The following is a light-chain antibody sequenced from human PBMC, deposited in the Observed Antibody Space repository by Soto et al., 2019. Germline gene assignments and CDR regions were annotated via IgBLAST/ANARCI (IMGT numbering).Light chain of an antibody. V-gene: IGKV1-5*03. CDR3: QQYNDNWT. J-gene: IGKJ1*01. Sequence: DIQMTQSPSTLSASVGDRVTITCRASQSISSWLAWYQQNPGKAPKLLIYKASTLQSGVPSRFSGSGSGTEFTLAISSLQPDDFATYYCQQYNDNWTFGQGTKV. CDR1: QSISSW. CDR2: KAS.